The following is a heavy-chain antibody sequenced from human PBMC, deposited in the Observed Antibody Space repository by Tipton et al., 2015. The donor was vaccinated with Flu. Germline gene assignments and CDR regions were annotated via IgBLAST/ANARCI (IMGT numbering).Heavy chain of an antibody. D-gene: IGHD2-15*01. Sequence: TLFLTCDVSGYSISRGYYWGWIRQPPGKGLEWIGSIYQSGSTYYNPSLKSRVTISVDTSKNQFSLKLSSVTAADTAVYYCARQGAYCSGGTCSPTGHFHHWGQGTLVTVSS. V-gene: IGHV4-38-2*01. CDR1: GYSISRGYY. CDR2: IYQSGST. J-gene: IGHJ1*01. CDR3: ARQGAYCSGGTCSPTGHFHH.